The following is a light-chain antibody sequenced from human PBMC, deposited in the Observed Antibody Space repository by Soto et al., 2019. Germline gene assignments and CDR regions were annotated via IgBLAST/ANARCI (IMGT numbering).Light chain of an antibody. J-gene: IGLJ3*02. CDR3: SSYTISNTWV. CDR2: EVS. CDR1: SSDIGGYKY. Sequence: QSVLTQPASVSGSPGQSITISCTGSSSDIGGYKYVSWYQQHPGKAPKLIIYEVSSRPSGVSNRFSGSKSGNTASLTISGLQAEDEADYYCSSYTISNTWVFGGGTKLTVL. V-gene: IGLV2-14*01.